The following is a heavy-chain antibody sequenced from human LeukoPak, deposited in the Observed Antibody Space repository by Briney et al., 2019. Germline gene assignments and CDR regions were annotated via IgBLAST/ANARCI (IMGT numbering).Heavy chain of an antibody. D-gene: IGHD2-2*01. V-gene: IGHV4-59*01. CDR3: ARIGYCSSTSCYPLFDY. CDR1: GGSISSYY. CDR2: IYYSGST. Sequence: PSETLSLTCTVSGGSISSYYWSWIRQPPGKGLEWIGYIYYSGSTNYNPSLKSRVTISVDTSKNQFSLKLSSVTAADTAVYYCARIGYCSSTSCYPLFDYWGQGTLVTVSS. J-gene: IGHJ4*02.